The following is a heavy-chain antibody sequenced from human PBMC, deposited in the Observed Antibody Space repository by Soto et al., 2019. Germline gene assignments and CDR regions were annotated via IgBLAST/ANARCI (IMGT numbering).Heavy chain of an antibody. CDR2: INPNSGGT. CDR1: GYTFTGYY. V-gene: IGHV1-2*02. D-gene: IGHD6-6*01. Sequence: ASVKVSCKASGYTFTGYYMHWVRQAPGQGLEWMGWINPNSGGTNYAQKFQGRVTMTRDTSISTAYMELSRLRSDDTAVYYCARDWALYSSSAIGIFHGMDGRGQGTTVTVSS. J-gene: IGHJ6*02. CDR3: ARDWALYSSSAIGIFHGMDG.